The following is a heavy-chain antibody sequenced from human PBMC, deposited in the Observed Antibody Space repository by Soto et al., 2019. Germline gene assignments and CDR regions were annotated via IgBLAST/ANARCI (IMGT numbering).Heavy chain of an antibody. CDR1: GDTFSSYS. V-gene: IGHV1-69*06. CDR2: IIPIFGTA. D-gene: IGHD6-6*01. J-gene: IGHJ6*02. Sequence: GASVKVSCKASGDTFSSYSISWVRQAPGQGLEWMGGIIPIFGTANYAQKFQGRVTITADKSTSTAYMELSSLRSEDTAVYYCARDLGLYSSSSVSGSKYGMDVWGQGTTVTVSS. CDR3: ARDLGLYSSSSVSGSKYGMDV.